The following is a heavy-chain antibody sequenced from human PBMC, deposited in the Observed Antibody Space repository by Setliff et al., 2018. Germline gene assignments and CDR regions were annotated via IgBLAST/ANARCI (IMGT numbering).Heavy chain of an antibody. CDR2: IYPGDSDT. J-gene: IGHJ3*02. D-gene: IGHD3-22*01. CDR1: GYRFSSHW. V-gene: IGHV5-51*01. Sequence: PGESLKISCKGSGYRFSSHWIGWVRQVPGKGLEWMGIIYPGDSDTRYSPSFQGQVTISADKSISTAYLQWSSLKASDTAMYYCASTLYYYDSSGYGAFDIWGQGTMVTVSS. CDR3: ASTLYYYDSSGYGAFDI.